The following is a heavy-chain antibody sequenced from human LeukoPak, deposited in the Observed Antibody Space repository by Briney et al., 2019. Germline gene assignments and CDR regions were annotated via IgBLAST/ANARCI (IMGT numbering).Heavy chain of an antibody. V-gene: IGHV4-39*07. CDR3: ARGGKPSTIDSSGYSPLFSFDY. CDR1: GGSISTTMYY. J-gene: IGHJ4*02. Sequence: SETLSLTCTVSGGSISTTMYYWGWIRQPPGKGLEWIGSIYYSGSTYYNPSLKSRVTISVDTSKNQFSLKLSSVTAADTAVYYCARGGKPSTIDSSGYSPLFSFDYWGQGTLVTVSS. CDR2: IYYSGST. D-gene: IGHD3-22*01.